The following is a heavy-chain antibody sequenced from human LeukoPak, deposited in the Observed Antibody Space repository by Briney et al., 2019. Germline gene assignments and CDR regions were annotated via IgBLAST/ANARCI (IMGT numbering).Heavy chain of an antibody. CDR3: ARGSSSWYYYYGMDV. CDR2: MNPNSGNT. CDR1: GYTFTSYD. D-gene: IGHD6-13*01. J-gene: IGHJ6*02. Sequence: ASVKVSCKASGYTFTSYDINWVRQATGQGLEWMGWMNPNSGNTGYAQKFQGRVTMTRNTSISTAYMELSSLRSEDTAVYYCARGSSSWYYYYGMDVWGQGTTVTVSS. V-gene: IGHV1-8*01.